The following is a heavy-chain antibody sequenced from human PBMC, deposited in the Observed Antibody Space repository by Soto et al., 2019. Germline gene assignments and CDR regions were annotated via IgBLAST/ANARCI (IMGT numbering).Heavy chain of an antibody. V-gene: IGHV3-23*01. CDR1: GFTFSSYA. J-gene: IGHJ6*03. Sequence: GGSLRLSCAASGFTFSSYAMSWVRQAPGKGLEWVSAISGSGGSTYYADSVKGRFTISRDNAKNTLYLQMNSLRAEDTAEYYCARDFFWYYYYMDVWGKGTTVTVSS. CDR2: ISGSGGST. CDR3: ARDFFWYYYYMDV.